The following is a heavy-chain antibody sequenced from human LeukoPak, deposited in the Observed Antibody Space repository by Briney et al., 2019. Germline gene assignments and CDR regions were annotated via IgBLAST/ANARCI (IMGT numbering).Heavy chain of an antibody. CDR2: ISWNSGSI. J-gene: IGHJ4*02. CDR3: AKSGGYSYGGYDY. Sequence: GRSLRLSCAASGFTFDDYAMHWVRQAPGKGLEWVSGISWNSGSIGQADSVKGRFTISRDNAKNSLYLQLNSLRAEDTALYYCAKSGGYSYGGYDYWGQGTLVTVSS. CDR1: GFTFDDYA. D-gene: IGHD5-18*01. V-gene: IGHV3-9*01.